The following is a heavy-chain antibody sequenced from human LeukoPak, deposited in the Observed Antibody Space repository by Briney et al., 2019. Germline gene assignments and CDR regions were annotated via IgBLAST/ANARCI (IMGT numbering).Heavy chain of an antibody. CDR2: INPTGTTT. V-gene: IGHV1-46*01. Sequence: ASVKVSCKASGYTFINHWMHWVRQAPGQGLEWVGLINPTGTTTLYAQKFQGRITLTRDMSATTDYMELSSLTSEDTAVYYCARDLHPKITGLLSPRYNWFDPWGQGTLVTVSS. CDR1: GYTFINHW. J-gene: IGHJ5*02. D-gene: IGHD2-21*02. CDR3: ARDLHPKITGLLSPRYNWFDP.